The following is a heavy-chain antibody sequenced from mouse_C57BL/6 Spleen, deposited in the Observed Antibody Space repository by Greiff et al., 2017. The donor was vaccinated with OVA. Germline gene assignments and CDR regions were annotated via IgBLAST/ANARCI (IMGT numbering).Heavy chain of an antibody. D-gene: IGHD1-1*01. Sequence: QVQLQQPGAELVKPGASVKMSCKASGYTFTSYWITWVKQRPGQGLEWIGDIYPGSGSTNYNEKFKSKATLTVDTSSSTAYMQLSSLTSEDSAVYYGARYPYYYGSSSGYFDVWGTGTTVTVSS. CDR2: IYPGSGST. CDR3: ARYPYYYGSSSGYFDV. CDR1: GYTFTSYW. J-gene: IGHJ1*03. V-gene: IGHV1-55*01.